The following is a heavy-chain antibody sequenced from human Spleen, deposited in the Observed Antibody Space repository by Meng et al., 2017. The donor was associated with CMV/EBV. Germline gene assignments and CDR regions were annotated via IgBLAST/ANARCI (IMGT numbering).Heavy chain of an antibody. J-gene: IGHJ4*02. CDR3: AKQGLAIAAAGTFDY. CDR2: INGGGDIT. D-gene: IGHD6-13*01. V-gene: IGHV3-23*01. Sequence: SGFTFSSYAMSWVRQAPGKGLEWVSYINGGGDITDSADSVKGRFTISRDNSKNTVYLQMNSLRAEDTAVYYCAKQGLAIAAAGTFDYWGQGTLVTVSS. CDR1: GFTFSSYA.